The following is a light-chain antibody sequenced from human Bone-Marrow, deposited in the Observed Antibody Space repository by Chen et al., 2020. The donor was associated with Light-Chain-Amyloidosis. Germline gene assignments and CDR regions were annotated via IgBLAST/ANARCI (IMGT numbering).Light chain of an antibody. CDR1: DLPTKY. CDR2: RDT. V-gene: IGLV3-25*03. Sequence: SYELTQPPSVSVSPGQTARITCSGDDLPTKYAYWYQQNPGQAPVLVIHRDTERPSGSSERFSGSSSGTTATLTISGVQAEDEADYHCQSADSSGTYEVIFGGGTKLTVL. J-gene: IGLJ2*01. CDR3: QSADSSGTYEVI.